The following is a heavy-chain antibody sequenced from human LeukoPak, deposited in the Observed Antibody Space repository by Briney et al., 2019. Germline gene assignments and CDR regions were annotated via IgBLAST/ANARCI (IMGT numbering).Heavy chain of an antibody. CDR1: GYTFTSYD. CDR2: MNPNSGNT. V-gene: IGHV1-8*01. CDR3: ARVHSQWLVLNY. Sequence: GASVKVSCKASGYTFTSYDINWVRQATGQGLEWMGWMNPNSGNTGYAQKFQGRVTMTRNTSISTAYMELGSLRSEDTAVYYCARVHSQWLVLNYWGQGTLVTVSS. J-gene: IGHJ4*02. D-gene: IGHD6-19*01.